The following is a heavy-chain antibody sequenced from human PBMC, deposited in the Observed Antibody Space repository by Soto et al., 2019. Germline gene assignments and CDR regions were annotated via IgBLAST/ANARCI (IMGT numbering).Heavy chain of an antibody. Sequence: QVQLVQSGAEVKKPGSSVKVSCKASGGTFSSYAITWVRQAPGQGHEWMGGIIPIFGTANYAQKFQARVTITADESTSTADVELSRLRSEYTAVYYCARDRGPSSGYYPSWFDPWGQGTLVTVSS. D-gene: IGHD3-22*01. V-gene: IGHV1-69*12. J-gene: IGHJ5*02. CDR1: GGTFSSYA. CDR3: ARDRGPSSGYYPSWFDP. CDR2: IIPIFGTA.